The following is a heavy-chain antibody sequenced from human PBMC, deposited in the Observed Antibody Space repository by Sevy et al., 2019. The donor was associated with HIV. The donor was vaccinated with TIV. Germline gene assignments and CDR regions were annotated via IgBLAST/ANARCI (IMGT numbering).Heavy chain of an antibody. CDR2: ISTSGSTI. CDR1: GFSFIHEN. J-gene: IGHJ4*02. V-gene: IGHV3-48*04. Sequence: GGSLRLSCVASGFSFIHENMNWVRQAPGKGLEWLSYISTSGSTIYQADPVKGRFTSSRDNAKNSLFLQMNGLRVEDTAIYYCVRDWDDKFSYGDSDPAVDCWGQGTLVTVSS. CDR3: VRDWDDKFSYGDSDPAVDC. D-gene: IGHD2-21*02.